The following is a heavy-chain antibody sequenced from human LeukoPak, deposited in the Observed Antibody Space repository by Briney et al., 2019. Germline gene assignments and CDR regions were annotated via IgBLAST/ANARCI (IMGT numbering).Heavy chain of an antibody. CDR1: GFTFSSYW. J-gene: IGHJ4*02. Sequence: GGSLRLACAASGFTFSSYWMSWVCQAPGKGLERVANIKQDGSEKYYVDSVKGPFTISRDNAKNSLYLQMNSLRAEDTAVYYCASQMVFRSPFDYWGQGTLVTVSS. V-gene: IGHV3-7*01. CDR3: ASQMVFRSPFDY. D-gene: IGHD5-24*01. CDR2: IKQDGSEK.